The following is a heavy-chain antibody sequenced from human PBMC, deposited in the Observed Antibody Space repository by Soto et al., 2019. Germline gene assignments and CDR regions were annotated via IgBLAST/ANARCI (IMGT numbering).Heavy chain of an antibody. CDR1: GFSFGDYA. V-gene: IGHV3-49*03. J-gene: IGHJ6*02. D-gene: IGHD3-16*01. CDR3: TRDGVQITEFDYSYYGLDV. CDR2: IRSTVYGGTI. Sequence: GGSLRLSCRGSGFSFGDYAINWFRQSPGKGLECVGFIRSTVYGGTIEYAASVKCRFSISRDDSKSIAYLQMNSLRTDDTAVYYCTRDGVQITEFDYSYYGLDVWGPGTTVTVSS.